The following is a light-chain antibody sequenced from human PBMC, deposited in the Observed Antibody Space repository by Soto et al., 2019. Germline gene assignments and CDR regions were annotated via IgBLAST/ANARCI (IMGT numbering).Light chain of an antibody. J-gene: IGLJ2*01. CDR1: SSDVGGHNY. Sequence: QLVLTQVASVSASPGESITISCTGTSSDVGGHNYVSWYQQHPGNAPKLMIYNVDCRPSGVSNRFSGSNSGNTASLTISGLQAVDEAYYYCSSYADSSTVVFGGGTKLTVL. V-gene: IGLV2-14*03. CDR3: SSYADSSTVV. CDR2: NVD.